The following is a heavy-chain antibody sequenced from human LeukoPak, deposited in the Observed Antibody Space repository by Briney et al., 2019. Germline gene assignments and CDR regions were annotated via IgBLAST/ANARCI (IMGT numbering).Heavy chain of an antibody. D-gene: IGHD6-19*01. J-gene: IGHJ4*02. Sequence: SETLSLTCTVSGGSISSGGYYWSWIRQHPGKGLEWIGYIYYSGSTNYNPSLKSRVTISVDTSKNQFSLKLSSVTAADTAVYYCARVSSGWPDYWGQGTLVTVSS. CDR2: IYYSGST. V-gene: IGHV4-61*08. CDR3: ARVSSGWPDY. CDR1: GGSISSGGYY.